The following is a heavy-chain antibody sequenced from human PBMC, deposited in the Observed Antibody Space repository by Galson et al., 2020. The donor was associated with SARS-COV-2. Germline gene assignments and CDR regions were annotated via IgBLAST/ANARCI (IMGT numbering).Heavy chain of an antibody. CDR1: GGSISSYY. J-gene: IGHJ6*02. D-gene: IGHD3-9*01. V-gene: IGHV4-59*13. CDR3: ARDRFVVRYDILTGPLSYGMDV. CDR2: IYYSGST. Sequence: SETLSLTCTVSGGSISSYYCSWIRQPPGTGQEWIGYIYYSGSTNYNPSLKSRVTISVDTSKNQFSLKLSSVTAADTAVYYCARDRFVVRYDILTGPLSYGMDVWGQGTTVTVSS.